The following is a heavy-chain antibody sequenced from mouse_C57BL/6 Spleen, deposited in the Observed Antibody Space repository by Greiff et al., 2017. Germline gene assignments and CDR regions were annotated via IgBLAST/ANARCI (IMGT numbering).Heavy chain of an antibody. CDR2: INPSTGGT. V-gene: IGHV1-42*01. Sequence: EVQLQQPGPELVKPGASVKISCKASGYSFTGYYMHWVKQSPEKSLEWIGEINPSTGGTTYNQKFKAKATLTVDKSSSTAYMQLKSLTSEDSAVYYCARKVYTVVANDFDYWGQGTTLTVSS. CDR3: ARKVYTVVANDFDY. CDR1: GYSFTGYY. D-gene: IGHD1-1*01. J-gene: IGHJ2*01.